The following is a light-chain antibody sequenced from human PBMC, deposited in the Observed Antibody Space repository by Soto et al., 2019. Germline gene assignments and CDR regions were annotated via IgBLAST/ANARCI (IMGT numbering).Light chain of an antibody. CDR1: QGISSY. J-gene: IGKJ5*01. Sequence: DIQLTQSPSFLSASVGDRVTITCRASQGISSYLAWYQQKPGKAPKLLIYAASTLQSGVPSRFSGSGSGTEFTLTSSSLHPEDFATYYCQHLDSYATFGQWTRLEIK. CDR3: QHLDSYAT. V-gene: IGKV1-9*01. CDR2: AAS.